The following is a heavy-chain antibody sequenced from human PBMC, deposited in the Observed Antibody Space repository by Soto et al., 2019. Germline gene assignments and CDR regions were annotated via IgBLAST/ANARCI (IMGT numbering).Heavy chain of an antibody. CDR1: GDSINSGTYS. CDR3: ARPIGGILTGYPDAFDI. D-gene: IGHD3-9*01. CDR2: IYYSGNT. J-gene: IGHJ3*02. V-gene: IGHV4-39*01. Sequence: PSETLSLTCTVSGDSINSGTYSWGWIRQPPGKGLEDIGTIYYSGNTYYNPSLKSRVTISVDTSKNQFSLKLSSVTAADTAVYYCARPIGGILTGYPDAFDIWGQGTMVTVSS.